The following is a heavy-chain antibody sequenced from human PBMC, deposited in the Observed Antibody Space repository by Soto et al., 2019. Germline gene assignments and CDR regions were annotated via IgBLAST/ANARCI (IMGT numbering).Heavy chain of an antibody. CDR2: IYYSGGT. CDR1: GGSISSGDYY. V-gene: IGHV4-30-4*01. CDR3: ASIYDSSGYYYGNSWFDP. J-gene: IGHJ5*02. Sequence: SETLSLTCTVSGGSISSGDYYWSWIRQPPGKGLEWIGYIYYSGGTYYNPSLKSRVTISVDTSKNQFSLELSSVTAADTAVYYCASIYDSSGYYYGNSWFDPWGQGTLVTVSS. D-gene: IGHD3-22*01.